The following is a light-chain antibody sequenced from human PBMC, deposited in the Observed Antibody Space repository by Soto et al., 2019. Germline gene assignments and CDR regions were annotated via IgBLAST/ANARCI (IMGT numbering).Light chain of an antibody. CDR1: QSVTSTY. J-gene: IGKJ5*01. CDR2: GAS. Sequence: EIVLTQSPGTLSLSPGERATLSCRASQSVTSTYLAWYQQKPGQAPRLLIYGASTRVTGIPDRFSGSGSGTDFTLTINSLQSEDLAVYYCQQYNNWPAITFGQRTRLE. V-gene: IGKV3D-15*01. CDR3: QQYNNWPAIT.